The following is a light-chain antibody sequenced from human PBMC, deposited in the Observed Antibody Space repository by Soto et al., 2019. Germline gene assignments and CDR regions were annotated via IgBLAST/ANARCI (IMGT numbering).Light chain of an antibody. CDR2: GAS. CDR3: QQYNSYDMWS. J-gene: IGKJ1*01. CDR1: QGISKW. Sequence: DIQMTQSPSTLSASVGDRVTITCRASQGISKWLAWYRQKPGKAPKLLIYGASSLVNGVPSRFSGSGSGPEFALTTSSLQPDDFATYFCQQYNSYDMWSFGQGTKVDLK. V-gene: IGKV1-5*01.